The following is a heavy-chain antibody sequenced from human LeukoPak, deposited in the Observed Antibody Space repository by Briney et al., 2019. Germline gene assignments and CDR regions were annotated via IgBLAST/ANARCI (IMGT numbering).Heavy chain of an antibody. CDR2: ISSSSSYI. D-gene: IGHD3-9*01. J-gene: IGHJ4*02. CDR1: GFTFSSYS. V-gene: IGHV3-21*01. Sequence: GGSLRLSCAASGFTFSSYSMNWVRQAPGKGLEWVSSISSSSSYIYYADSVNGRFTISRDNAKNSLYLQMNSLRAEDTAVYYCARGVERYFDWLLEGDYWGQGTLVTVSS. CDR3: ARGVERYFDWLLEGDY.